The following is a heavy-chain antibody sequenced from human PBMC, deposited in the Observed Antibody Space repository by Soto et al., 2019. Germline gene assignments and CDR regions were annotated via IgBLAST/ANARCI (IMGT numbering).Heavy chain of an antibody. CDR2: ISYDGSNK. Sequence: GGSLRLSCAASGFTFSSYGMHWVRQAPGKGLEWVAVISYDGSNKYYADSVKGRFTISRDNSKNTLYLQMNSLRAEDTAVYYCAKNGGSGSYYNAYYFDYWGQGTLVTVSS. CDR1: GFTFSSYG. V-gene: IGHV3-30*18. J-gene: IGHJ4*02. D-gene: IGHD3-10*01. CDR3: AKNGGSGSYYNAYYFDY.